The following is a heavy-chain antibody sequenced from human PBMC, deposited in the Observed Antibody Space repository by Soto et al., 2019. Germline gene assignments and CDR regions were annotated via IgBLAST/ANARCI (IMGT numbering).Heavy chain of an antibody. CDR1: GGSISSYY. CDR2: IYYSGST. V-gene: IGHV4-59*01. CDR3: ARDLGVALDY. D-gene: IGHD3-3*01. Sequence: SETLSLTCTVSGGSISSYYWSWIRQPPGKGLEWIGYIYYSGSTNYNPSLKSRVTISVDTSKNQFSLKLSSVTAADTAVYYCARDLGVALDYWGQGTLVTVSS. J-gene: IGHJ4*02.